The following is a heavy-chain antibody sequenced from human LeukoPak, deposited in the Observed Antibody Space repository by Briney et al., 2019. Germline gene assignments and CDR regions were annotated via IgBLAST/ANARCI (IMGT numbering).Heavy chain of an antibody. V-gene: IGHV3-21*01. CDR1: GFTFSTYS. D-gene: IGHD4-23*01. Sequence: GRSLRLSCAASGFTFSTYSMNWVRQAPGKGLEWVSSITGSSNFMSYADSVKGRFTISRDNARNSLYLQMNSLRAEDTAVYYCAGDCSQSRNSDYWGQGTLVTVSS. CDR2: ITGSSNFM. J-gene: IGHJ4*02. CDR3: AGDCSQSRNSDY.